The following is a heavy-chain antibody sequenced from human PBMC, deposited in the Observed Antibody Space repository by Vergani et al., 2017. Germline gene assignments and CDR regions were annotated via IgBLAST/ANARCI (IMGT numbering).Heavy chain of an antibody. CDR1: GGTFSSYA. CDR3: ARRYYYGSGIRLGMDV. D-gene: IGHD3-10*01. V-gene: IGHV1-69*01. J-gene: IGHJ6*02. Sequence: QVQLVQSGAEVKKPGSSVKVSCKASGGTFSSYAISWVRQAPGQGLEGMGGIIPIFGTANYAQKFQGRVTITADESTSTAYMELSSLRSEDTAVYYCARRYYYGSGIRLGMDVWGQGTTVTVSS. CDR2: IIPIFGTA.